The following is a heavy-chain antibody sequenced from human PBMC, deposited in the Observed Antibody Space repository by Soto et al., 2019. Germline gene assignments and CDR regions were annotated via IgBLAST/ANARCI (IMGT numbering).Heavy chain of an antibody. CDR2: ISAYNGNT. J-gene: IGHJ5*02. CDR3: ARYRAAAGTHWFDP. CDR1: GYTFTSYG. V-gene: IGHV1-18*04. Sequence: SSVKVSCKASGYTFTSYGISWVRQAPGQGLEWMGWISAYNGNTNYAQKLQGRVTMPTDTSTSTAYMELRRLRSDDTAVYYCARYRAAAGTHWFDPWGQGTLVTVSA. D-gene: IGHD6-13*01.